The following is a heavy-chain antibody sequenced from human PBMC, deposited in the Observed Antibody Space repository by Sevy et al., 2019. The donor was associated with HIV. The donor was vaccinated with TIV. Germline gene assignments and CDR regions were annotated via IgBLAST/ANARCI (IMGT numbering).Heavy chain of an antibody. V-gene: IGHV3-15*07. CDR1: GFTFSNAW. CDR2: IKSKNDGGTT. Sequence: GGSLRLSCAASGFTFSNAWMNWVRQAPGKGLEWVGRIKSKNDGGTTDHAAPVKSRFTISRDDSKNMLYLQMNSLKAEDTAAYYCTTDPYYSGWGLQPYFDYWGQGTLVTVSS. CDR3: TTDPYYSGWGLQPYFDY. J-gene: IGHJ4*02. D-gene: IGHD3-10*01.